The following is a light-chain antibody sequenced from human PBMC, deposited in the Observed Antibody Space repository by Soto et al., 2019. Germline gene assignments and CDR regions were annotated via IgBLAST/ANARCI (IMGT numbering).Light chain of an antibody. CDR2: AAS. Sequence: DIQMTQSPSSLSASVGDSVTITCRASQSISNYLNWYQQKPGKAPELLIYAASTLQSGVPSRFSGSGSGTDFTLTISSLQPEDFATYSCQQSYSTPLTVGGGTKVDIK. J-gene: IGKJ4*01. CDR1: QSISNY. V-gene: IGKV1-39*01. CDR3: QQSYSTPLT.